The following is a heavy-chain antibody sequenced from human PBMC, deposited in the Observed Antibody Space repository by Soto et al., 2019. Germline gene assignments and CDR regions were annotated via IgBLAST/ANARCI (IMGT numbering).Heavy chain of an antibody. V-gene: IGHV3-23*01. J-gene: IGHJ4*02. CDR2: ISGIGGST. Sequence: RRLSCAASGFTFTDYALSWVRQAPGKGLEWVATISGIGGSTYLADSVKGRLSISRDNSKNTVSLLMNSLRAEDTAVYFCARGSSGYISSWYYFDYWGRGXLVTVSS. CDR1: GFTFTDYA. D-gene: IGHD6-13*01. CDR3: ARGSSGYISSWYYFDY.